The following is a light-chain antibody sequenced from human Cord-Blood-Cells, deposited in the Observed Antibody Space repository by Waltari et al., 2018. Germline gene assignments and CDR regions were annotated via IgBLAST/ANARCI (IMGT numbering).Light chain of an antibody. CDR3: SSYTSSSTFV. J-gene: IGLJ1*01. Sequence: QSALTQPASVSGSPGQSITISCTGTSSYVGGYNYVSWYQQHPGKAPKLMSYDVSKRPSGVSNRFSGSKSGNTASLTISGLQAEDEADYYCSSYTSSSTFVFGTGTKVTVL. V-gene: IGLV2-14*01. CDR1: SSYVGGYNY. CDR2: DVS.